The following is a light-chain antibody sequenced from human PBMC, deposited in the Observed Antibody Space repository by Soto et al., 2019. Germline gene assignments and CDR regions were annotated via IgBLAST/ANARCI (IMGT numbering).Light chain of an antibody. CDR1: SSDVGGYNY. Sequence: QPALTQPRSVSGSPGQSVTISCTGTSSDVGGYNYVSWYQQHPGKAPKLMIYDVSKRPSGVPDRFPGSKSGNTASLTISRLQAEDEADYYCCSYAGSYTYVFGTGTKVTVL. CDR3: CSYAGSYTYV. V-gene: IGLV2-11*01. CDR2: DVS. J-gene: IGLJ1*01.